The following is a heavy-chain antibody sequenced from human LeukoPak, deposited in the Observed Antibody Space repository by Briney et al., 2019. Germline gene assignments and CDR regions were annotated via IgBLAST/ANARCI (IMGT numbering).Heavy chain of an antibody. D-gene: IGHD1-7*01. V-gene: IGHV3-48*04. J-gene: IGHJ4*02. Sequence: GGSLRLSCAASGFTFSSYSMNWVRQAPGKGLECISYISSGSGTVYYADSVKGRFTISRDNAKNSLYLQMNSLRAEDTAVYYCARDLLGWNYLFDYWGQGTLVTVCS. CDR2: ISSGSGTV. CDR1: GFTFSSYS. CDR3: ARDLLGWNYLFDY.